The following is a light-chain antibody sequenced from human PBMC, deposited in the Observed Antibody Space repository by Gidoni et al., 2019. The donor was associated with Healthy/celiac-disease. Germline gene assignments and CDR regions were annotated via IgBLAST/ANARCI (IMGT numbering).Light chain of an antibody. Sequence: VLTQSPGTLSLSPGERATLSCRASQSVSSSYLAWYQQKPGQAPRLLSYGASSRATGIPDRVSGSGSGTDLTLTISRLEPEDCAVYYCQQYGSSPRTFGGGTKVEIK. V-gene: IGKV3-20*01. CDR3: QQYGSSPRT. CDR2: GAS. J-gene: IGKJ4*01. CDR1: QSVSSSY.